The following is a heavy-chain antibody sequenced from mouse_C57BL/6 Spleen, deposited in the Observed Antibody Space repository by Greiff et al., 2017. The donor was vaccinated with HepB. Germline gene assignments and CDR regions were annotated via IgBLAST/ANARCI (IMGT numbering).Heavy chain of an antibody. CDR2: ISYDGSN. CDR1: GYSITSGYY. D-gene: IGHD2-3*01. J-gene: IGHJ4*01. CDR3: ARDGYYLYYAMDY. V-gene: IGHV3-6*01. Sequence: VQLQQSGPGLVKPSQSLSLTCSVTGYSITSGYYWNWIRQFPGNKLEWMGYISYDGSNNYNPSLKNRISITRDTSKNQFFLKLNSVTTEDTATYYCARDGYYLYYAMDYWGQGTSVTVSS.